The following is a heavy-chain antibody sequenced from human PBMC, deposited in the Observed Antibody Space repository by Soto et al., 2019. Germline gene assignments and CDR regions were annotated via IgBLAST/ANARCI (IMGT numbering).Heavy chain of an antibody. CDR2: ISGSGGST. Sequence: EVQLLESGGGLVQPGGSLRLSCAASGFTFSSYAMSWVRQAPGKGLEWVSAISGSGGSTYYADSVKGRFTIYRDNSKNTLYLQMNSLRAEDTAVYYCAKIYYDVSGSYSALQYYFDYWGQGTLVTVSS. CDR1: GFTFSSYA. V-gene: IGHV3-23*01. J-gene: IGHJ4*02. CDR3: AKIYYDVSGSYSALQYYFDY. D-gene: IGHD3-10*01.